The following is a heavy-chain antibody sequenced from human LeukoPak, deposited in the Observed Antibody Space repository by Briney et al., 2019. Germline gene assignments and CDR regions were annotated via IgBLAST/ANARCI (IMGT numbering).Heavy chain of an antibody. Sequence: GGSLRLPCAASGFRFSSYGMHWVRQAPGKGLEWVAVISYDGSNKYYVDSVKGRFTISRDNSKNTLYLQMNSLRGEDTAVYYCAKDRGEVFGVVIIYYGMDVWGQGTTVTVSS. J-gene: IGHJ6*02. D-gene: IGHD3-3*01. V-gene: IGHV3-30*18. CDR3: AKDRGEVFGVVIIYYGMDV. CDR1: GFRFSSYG. CDR2: ISYDGSNK.